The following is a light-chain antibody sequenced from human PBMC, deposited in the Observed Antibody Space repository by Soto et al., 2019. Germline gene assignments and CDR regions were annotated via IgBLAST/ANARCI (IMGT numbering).Light chain of an antibody. CDR2: AAS. CDR1: QSISSSY. Sequence: EIVLTQSPGTLSLSPGERATLSCRASQSISSSYLAWYQQKPGQAPRLLIYAASSRATGIPDRFSVSGSGTDFTLTISRLESEDFVVYYSQLYGTSSNTFGQGTQLEIK. V-gene: IGKV3-20*01. CDR3: QLYGTSSNT. J-gene: IGKJ2*01.